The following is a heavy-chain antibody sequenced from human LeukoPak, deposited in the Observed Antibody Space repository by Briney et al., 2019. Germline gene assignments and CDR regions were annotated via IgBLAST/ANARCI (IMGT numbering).Heavy chain of an antibody. Sequence: PGGSLRLSCAASGFTFISYAMSWVRQAPGKGLEWVSAISGSGGNTYYADSVKGRFTIPRDNSKNTLYLQMNSLRAEDTALYYCARDGPDGSYDYWGQGTLVTVSS. CDR1: GFTFISYA. CDR3: ARDGPDGSYDY. J-gene: IGHJ4*02. V-gene: IGHV3-23*01. CDR2: ISGSGGNT. D-gene: IGHD1-26*01.